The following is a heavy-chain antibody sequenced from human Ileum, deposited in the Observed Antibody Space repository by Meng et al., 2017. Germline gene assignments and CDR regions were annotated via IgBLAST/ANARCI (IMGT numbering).Heavy chain of an antibody. CDR1: RYTFTNYD. CDR3: ATSGGGFDY. Sequence: QGDLVQSGSELKKPGASVKASCKASRYTFTNYDINWVRQAPGQGLEWMGWINTNTGNPTYAQGFTGRFVFSLDTSVNTAHLQISTLTAEDTAVYYCATSGGGFDYWGQGALVTVSS. CDR2: INTNTGNP. D-gene: IGHD1-26*01. V-gene: IGHV7-4-1*02. J-gene: IGHJ4*02.